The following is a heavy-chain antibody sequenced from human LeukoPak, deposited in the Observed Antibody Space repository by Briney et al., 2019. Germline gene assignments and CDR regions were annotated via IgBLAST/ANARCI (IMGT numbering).Heavy chain of an antibody. CDR1: GGTFSSYA. J-gene: IGHJ5*02. D-gene: IGHD3-22*01. CDR3: AGDIYYDSSGYT. V-gene: IGHV1-69*13. Sequence: ASVKVSCKASGGTFSSYAISWVRQAPGQGLEWMGGIIPIFGTANYAQKFQGGVTITADESTSTAYMELSSLRSEDTAVYYCAGDIYYDSSGYTWGQGTLVTVSS. CDR2: IIPIFGTA.